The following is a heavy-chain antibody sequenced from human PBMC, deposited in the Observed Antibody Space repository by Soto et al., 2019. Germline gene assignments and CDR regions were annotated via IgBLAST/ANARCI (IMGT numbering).Heavy chain of an antibody. J-gene: IGHJ3*02. V-gene: IGHV4-31*03. D-gene: IGHD5-12*01. CDR2: VYYSGST. Sequence: LSLTCTVSGGSINTGGYYWSWIRQHPGKGLEWIGFVYYSGSTSYSPSLEGRVSISVDPSKRQFYLELASVTAADSAVYYCARETGYGLGALDIWGQGITVTVSS. CDR3: ARETGYGLGALDI. CDR1: GGSINTGGYY.